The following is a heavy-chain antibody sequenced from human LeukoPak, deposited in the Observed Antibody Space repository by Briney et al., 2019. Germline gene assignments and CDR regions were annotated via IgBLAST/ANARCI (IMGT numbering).Heavy chain of an antibody. CDR2: IKQDGREK. V-gene: IGHV3-7*01. Sequence: PGGSLRLSCAASGFTFSSYWMSWVRQAPGKGLEWVANIKQDGREKYYVDSVKGRFAISRDNAKNSLYLQMNSLRAEDTAVYYCATTSGTYYYDSSGYYASVQGLFDYWGQGTLVTVSS. D-gene: IGHD3-22*01. CDR1: GFTFSSYW. CDR3: ATTSGTYYYDSSGYYASVQGLFDY. J-gene: IGHJ4*02.